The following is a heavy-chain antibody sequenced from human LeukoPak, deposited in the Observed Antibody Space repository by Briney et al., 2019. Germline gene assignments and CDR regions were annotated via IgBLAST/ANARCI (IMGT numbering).Heavy chain of an antibody. V-gene: IGHV5-51*01. D-gene: IGHD6-13*01. CDR2: IYPGDSDP. CDR3: ARSYSSSQPCFDP. Sequence: GESLQIYCKGSGYRFIDYWIGWVRQMPGKGLEWMGIIYPGDSDPRYSPSFQGQVTISADKSISTAYLQWSSLKASDTAMYYCARSYSSSQPCFDPWGQGTLVTVSS. J-gene: IGHJ5*02. CDR1: GYRFIDYW.